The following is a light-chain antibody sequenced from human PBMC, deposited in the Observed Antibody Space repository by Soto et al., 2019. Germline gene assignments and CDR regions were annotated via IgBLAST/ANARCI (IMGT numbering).Light chain of an antibody. Sequence: SVLTKPASVSGAPGQSITLSYPGTSSDVGGYNYVSWYQQYPGKAPKVMIYEVSNWPSGVSNRFSGSKSGNTASLTISGLQAEDEADYYCSSYRSIGSLVFGTGNKVTVL. V-gene: IGLV2-14*01. CDR3: SSYRSIGSLV. CDR2: EVS. CDR1: SSDVGGYNY. J-gene: IGLJ1*01.